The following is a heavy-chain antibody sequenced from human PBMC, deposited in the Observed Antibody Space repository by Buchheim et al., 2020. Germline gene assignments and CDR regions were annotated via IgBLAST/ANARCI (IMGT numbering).Heavy chain of an antibody. Sequence: QVQLQQWGAGLLKPSETLSLTCAVYGGSFSGYYWSWIRQPPGKGLEWIGEINHSGSTNYNPSLKSRVTILVDTSKNQFSLQLSSVTAADTAVYYCARVRPPTVYYGMDVWGQGTT. V-gene: IGHV4-34*01. J-gene: IGHJ6*02. D-gene: IGHD4-17*01. CDR2: INHSGST. CDR3: ARVRPPTVYYGMDV. CDR1: GGSFSGYY.